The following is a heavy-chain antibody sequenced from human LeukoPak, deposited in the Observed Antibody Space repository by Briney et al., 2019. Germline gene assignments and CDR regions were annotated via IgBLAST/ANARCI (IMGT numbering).Heavy chain of an antibody. CDR2: IYSGGST. D-gene: IGHD3-10*01. J-gene: IGHJ6*02. CDR3: ERGGPEGHNSYGMDV. CDR1: GFTVSSNY. V-gene: IGHV3-53*01. Sequence: GGSLRLSCAASGFTVSSNYMSWVRQAPGKGLEWVSVIYSGGSTYYADSVKGRFTISRDNSKNTLYLQMNSLRAEDTAVYYCERGGPEGHNSYGMDVWGQGTTVTVSS.